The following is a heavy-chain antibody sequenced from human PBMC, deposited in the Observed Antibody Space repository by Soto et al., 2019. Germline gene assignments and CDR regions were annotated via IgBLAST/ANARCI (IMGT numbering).Heavy chain of an antibody. CDR2: INPATGAA. Sequence: QLHLVQSGAVVKKPGASVTVSCSASGYPVTAYYMHWVRQAPGRGLEWMGGINPATGAAKYTQTFRGRVPMTSDTSTSRVFMELSGLTSEATAVFYCARGGGVGVAGSAAFDMWGQGTLVTVSS. CDR1: GYPVTAYY. V-gene: IGHV1-2*02. CDR3: ARGGGVGVAGSAAFDM. D-gene: IGHD3-3*01. J-gene: IGHJ3*02.